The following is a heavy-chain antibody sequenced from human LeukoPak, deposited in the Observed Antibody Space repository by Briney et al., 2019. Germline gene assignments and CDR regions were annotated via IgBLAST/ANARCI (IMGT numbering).Heavy chain of an antibody. D-gene: IGHD3-10*01. CDR3: AKRASGGYYYFDH. CDR1: GFTFSIYA. Sequence: GGSLRLSCAASGFTFSIYAMNWVRQAPGKGLEWVSVSGSGGSTYYADSGKGRFTISRDNSKNTLYLQMNSLRAEDTAVYYCAKRASGGYYYFDHWGQGTLVTVSS. V-gene: IGHV3-23*01. J-gene: IGHJ4*02. CDR2: SGSGGST.